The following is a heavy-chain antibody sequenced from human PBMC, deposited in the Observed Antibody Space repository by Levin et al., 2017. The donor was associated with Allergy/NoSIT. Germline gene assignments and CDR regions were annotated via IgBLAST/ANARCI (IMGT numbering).Heavy chain of an antibody. Sequence: SGPTLVKSTQTLTLTCTPSGFSLSTSGMSVGWIRQPPGKALEWLALIDWDDDKYYSTSLKTRLTISKDTSKNQVVLIMTNMDPVDTATYYCARMVRGVIPAFDIWGQGTTVTVSS. CDR2: IDWDDDK. J-gene: IGHJ3*02. V-gene: IGHV2-70*01. D-gene: IGHD3-10*01. CDR1: GFSLSTSGMS. CDR3: ARMVRGVIPAFDI.